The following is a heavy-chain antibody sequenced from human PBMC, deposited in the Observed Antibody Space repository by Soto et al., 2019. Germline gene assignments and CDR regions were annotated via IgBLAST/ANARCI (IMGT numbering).Heavy chain of an antibody. D-gene: IGHD6-6*01. V-gene: IGHV4-59*01. J-gene: IGHJ4*02. CDR3: ATYSSSLPYYFDY. CDR1: GGSISSYY. CDR2: IYYSGST. Sequence: SETLSLTCTVSGGSISSYYWSWIRQPPGKGLEWIGYIYYSGSTNYNPSLKSRVTISVDTSKNQFSLKLSSVTAADTAVYYCATYSSSLPYYFDYWGQGTLVTVSS.